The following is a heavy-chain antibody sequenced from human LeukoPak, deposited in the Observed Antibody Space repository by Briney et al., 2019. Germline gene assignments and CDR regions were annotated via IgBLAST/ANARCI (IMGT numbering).Heavy chain of an antibody. V-gene: IGHV1-46*01. CDR1: GYSFTSYY. CDR2: IHPSGGST. J-gene: IGHJ4*02. Sequence: ASVKVSCTASGYSFTSYYMHWVRQAPGQGLEWMGIIHPSGGSTSYAQKFQGRVTMTRDTSTSTVYMELSSLRSEDTAVYYCARGGDSWYSDYWGQGTLVTVSS. D-gene: IGHD6-13*01. CDR3: ARGGDSWYSDY.